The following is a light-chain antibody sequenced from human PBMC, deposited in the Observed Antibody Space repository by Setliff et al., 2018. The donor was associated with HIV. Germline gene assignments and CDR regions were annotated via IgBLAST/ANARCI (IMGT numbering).Light chain of an antibody. V-gene: IGLV2-8*01. CDR3: SSYAGSSFYV. Sequence: QSVLTQPPSASGSPGQSVTISCTGTSSDVGGYNFVSWYQHHPGNAPKLMIYDVSKRPSGVPDRFSGSKSGNTASLTVSGLQAEDDADYYCSSYAGSSFYVFGTGTKVTVL. CDR2: DVS. CDR1: SSDVGGYNF. J-gene: IGLJ1*01.